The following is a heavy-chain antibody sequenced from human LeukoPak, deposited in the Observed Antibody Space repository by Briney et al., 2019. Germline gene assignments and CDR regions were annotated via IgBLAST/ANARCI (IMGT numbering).Heavy chain of an antibody. CDR3: AKDDAWLQYGN. CDR1: GFTFSSYG. CDR2: ISPNGVIT. D-gene: IGHD5-24*01. V-gene: IGHV3-23*01. J-gene: IGHJ4*02. Sequence: GGSLSLSCAASGFTFSSYGMSWVRQAPGKGLEWVSGISPNGVITYYADSVKGRFTISRDNSKGTVYLQMNSLRPEDTAVYYCAKDDAWLQYGNWGRGTLVTVSS.